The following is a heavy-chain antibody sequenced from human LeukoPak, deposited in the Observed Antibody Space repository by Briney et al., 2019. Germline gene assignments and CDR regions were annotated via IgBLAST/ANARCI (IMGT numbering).Heavy chain of an antibody. Sequence: PGASVEISCKASGYTFTSYGISWVRQAPGQGLEWMGWINPKSGDTNYAQQFQGRVTMTRDTSISTAYMELSRLRSDDTAVYYCARWGSGCYYSPLFDYWGQGTMVTVSS. J-gene: IGHJ4*02. D-gene: IGHD1-26*01. CDR2: INPKSGDT. CDR3: ARWGSGCYYSPLFDY. V-gene: IGHV1-2*02. CDR1: GYTFTSYG.